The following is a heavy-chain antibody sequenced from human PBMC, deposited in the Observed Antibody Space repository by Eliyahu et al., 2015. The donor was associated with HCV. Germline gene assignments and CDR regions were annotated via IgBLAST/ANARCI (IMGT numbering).Heavy chain of an antibody. D-gene: IGHD6-19*01. V-gene: IGHV3-74*01. J-gene: IGHJ4*02. Sequence: EVQLVESGGGSVQPGGSRSLSCATSGFTFSDHWMHWVRQVPGGGVGWVSRINSDGSSTSYADSVKGRFTISRDNAKNTLYLQMNSLRAEDTAVYYCVQWPFVWGQGTLVTVSS. CDR2: INSDGSST. CDR3: VQWPFV. CDR1: GFTFSDHW.